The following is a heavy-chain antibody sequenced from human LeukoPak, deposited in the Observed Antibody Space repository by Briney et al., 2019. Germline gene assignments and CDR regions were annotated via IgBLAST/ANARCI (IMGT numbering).Heavy chain of an antibody. CDR3: ARARPMGSSWPYYYYGMDA. V-gene: IGHV3-30-3*01. D-gene: IGHD6-13*01. CDR1: GFTFSSYA. J-gene: IGHJ6*02. Sequence: PGGSLRLSCAASGFTFSSYAMHWVRQAPGKGLEWVAVISYDGSNKYYADSVKGRFTISRDNSKNTLYLQMNSLRAEDTAVYYCARARPMGSSWPYYYYGMDAWGQGTTVTVSS. CDR2: ISYDGSNK.